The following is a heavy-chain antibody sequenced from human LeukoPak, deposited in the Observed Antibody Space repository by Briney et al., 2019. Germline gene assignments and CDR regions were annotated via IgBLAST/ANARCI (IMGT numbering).Heavy chain of an antibody. CDR2: SNHSGST. V-gene: IGHV4-34*01. CDR3: ARSGYSSSSAPRYWYFDL. CDR1: GGSFSGYY. Sequence: SETLSLTCAVYGGSFSGYYWSWIRQPPGKGLEWIGESNHSGSTNYNPSLKSRATISVDTSKDQFSLKLSSVTAADTAVYYCARSGYSSSSAPRYWYFDLWGRGTLVTVSS. J-gene: IGHJ2*01. D-gene: IGHD6-6*01.